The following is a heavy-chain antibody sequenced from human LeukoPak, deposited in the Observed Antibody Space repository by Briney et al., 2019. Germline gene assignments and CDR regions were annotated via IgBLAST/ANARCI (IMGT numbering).Heavy chain of an antibody. D-gene: IGHD3-3*01. CDR1: GFTFDDYA. Sequence: AGGSLRLSCAASGFTFDDYAMHWVRQAPGKGLEWVSLISWDGGSTYYADSVKGRFTISRDNAKNSLYLQMNSLRAEDTAVYYCARSGDASDPVSWFDPWGQGTLVTVSS. CDR2: ISWDGGST. V-gene: IGHV3-43D*03. CDR3: ARSGDASDPVSWFDP. J-gene: IGHJ5*02.